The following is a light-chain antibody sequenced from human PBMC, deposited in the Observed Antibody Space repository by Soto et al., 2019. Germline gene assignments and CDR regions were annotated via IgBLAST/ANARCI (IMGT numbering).Light chain of an antibody. CDR2: DAS. V-gene: IGKV3-11*01. CDR3: QHRSHGSYT. J-gene: IGKJ2*01. CDR1: QRVSSY. Sequence: EIVLTQSPATVSLSPGERATLSCRASQRVSSYLAWYQQKPGQAPRLLIYDASNRATGIPARFSGSGSGTDFTLTISSLEPEDFAVYYGQHRSHGSYTFGQGTKLEIK.